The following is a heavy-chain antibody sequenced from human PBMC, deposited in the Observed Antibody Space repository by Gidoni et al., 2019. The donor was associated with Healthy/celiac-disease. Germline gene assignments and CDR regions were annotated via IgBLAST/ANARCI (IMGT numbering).Heavy chain of an antibody. CDR2: ISAYNGNT. J-gene: IGHJ4*02. Sequence: ISAYNGNTNYAQKLQGRVTMTTDTSTSTAYMELRSLRSDDTAVYYCARAPPTTVVTTLDYWGQGTLVTVSS. V-gene: IGHV1-18*01. CDR3: ARAPPTTVVTTLDY. D-gene: IGHD4-17*01.